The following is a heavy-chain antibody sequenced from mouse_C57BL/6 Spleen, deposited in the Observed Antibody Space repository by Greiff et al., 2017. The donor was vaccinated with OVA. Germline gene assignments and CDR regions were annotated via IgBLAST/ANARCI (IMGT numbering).Heavy chain of an antibody. CDR1: GYTFTSYW. J-gene: IGHJ2*01. D-gene: IGHD2-4*01. V-gene: IGHV1-64*01. Sequence: QVQLQQPGAELVKPGASVKLSCKASGYTFTSYWMHWVKQRPGQGLEWIGMIHPNSGSTNYNEKFKSKATLTVDKSSSTAYMQLSSLTSEDSAVYYCARSYDYDRRFDYWGQGTTLTVSS. CDR3: ARSYDYDRRFDY. CDR2: IHPNSGST.